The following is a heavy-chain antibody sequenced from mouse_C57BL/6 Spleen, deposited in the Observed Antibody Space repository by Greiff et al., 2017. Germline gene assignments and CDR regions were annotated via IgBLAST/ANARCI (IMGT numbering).Heavy chain of an antibody. CDR1: GYTFTDYY. CDR3: ARSGAYYAMDY. Sequence: EVMLQQSGPELVKPGASVKISCKASGYTFTDYYMNWVKQSHGKSLEWIGDINPNNGGTSYNQKFKGKATLTVDKSSSTAYMELRSLTSEDSAVYYCARSGAYYAMDYWGQGTSVTVSS. J-gene: IGHJ4*01. V-gene: IGHV1-26*01. D-gene: IGHD3-1*01. CDR2: INPNNGGT.